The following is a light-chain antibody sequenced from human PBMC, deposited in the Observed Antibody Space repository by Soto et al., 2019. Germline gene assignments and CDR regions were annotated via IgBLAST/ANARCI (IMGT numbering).Light chain of an antibody. CDR2: EGS. J-gene: IGLJ1*01. CDR1: SSDVGSYNL. V-gene: IGLV2-23*01. CDR3: CSYAGSSTYV. Sequence: QSALTQPASVSGSPGQSITISCTGTSSDVGSYNLVSWYQQHPGKAPKLMIYEGSKRPSGVSNRFSGSKSGNTASLTLSGLQAEDEADYYCCSYAGSSTYVFGTGTKLTV.